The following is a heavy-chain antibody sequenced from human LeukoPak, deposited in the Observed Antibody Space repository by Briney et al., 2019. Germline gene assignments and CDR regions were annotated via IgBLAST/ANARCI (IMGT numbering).Heavy chain of an antibody. J-gene: IGHJ4*02. D-gene: IGHD1-7*01. CDR1: GFTFSSYG. V-gene: IGHV3-30*03. Sequence: GGSLRLSCAASGFTFSSYGMHWVRQAPGKGLEWVAVISHDGSNKYYADSVKGRFSISRDNSKNTLYLQMNSLRVEDTAVYYCASQTGTTPRWGQGTLVTVSS. CDR2: ISHDGSNK. CDR3: ASQTGTTPR.